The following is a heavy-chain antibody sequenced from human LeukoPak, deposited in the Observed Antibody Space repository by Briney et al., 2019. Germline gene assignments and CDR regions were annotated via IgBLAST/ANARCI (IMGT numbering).Heavy chain of an antibody. CDR1: EFSFSPYW. CDR3: ARAGNYRFDY. J-gene: IGHJ4*02. D-gene: IGHD1-7*01. CDR2: INSDDSII. V-gene: IGHV3-74*01. Sequence: PGGYLILSCVSSEFSFSPYWMHWVRQAPGEGLVWVSRINSDDSIINYADSVKGRFTISRDNAKNTLYLQMNSLRAEDTAVYYCARAGNYRFDYWGQGTLVTVSS.